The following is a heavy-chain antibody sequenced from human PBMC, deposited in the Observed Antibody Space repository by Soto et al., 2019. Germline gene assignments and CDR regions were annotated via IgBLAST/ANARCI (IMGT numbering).Heavy chain of an antibody. J-gene: IGHJ6*02. V-gene: IGHV3-73*01. CDR3: TRHNPQYCSSTSCYTKPNYYCGMDV. D-gene: IGHD2-2*02. CDR2: IRSKANSYAT. Sequence: GGSLRLSCAASGFPFSGSAMHWVRQASGKGLEWVGRIRSKANSYATAYAASVKGRFTISRDDSKNTAYLQMNSLKTEDTAVYYCTRHNPQYCSSTSCYTKPNYYCGMDVWGQGTTVTVSS. CDR1: GFPFSGSA.